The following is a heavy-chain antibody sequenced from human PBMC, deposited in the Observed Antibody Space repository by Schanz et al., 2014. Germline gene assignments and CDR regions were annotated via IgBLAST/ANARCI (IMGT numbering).Heavy chain of an antibody. V-gene: IGHV3-30*03. CDR2: ISYHGSEK. J-gene: IGHJ6*02. CDR1: GFSFSDYG. D-gene: IGHD5-18*01. Sequence: QVQLVESGGSVVQPGRSLRLSCAGSGFSFSDYGMHWVRQAPGRGLEWVAVISYHGSEKYYADSVKGRFTISRDNAKSTVYLQMNSLGVEDMAVYYCARGGYSYGSGYYAMDVWGQGTAVTVSS. CDR3: ARGGYSYGSGYYAMDV.